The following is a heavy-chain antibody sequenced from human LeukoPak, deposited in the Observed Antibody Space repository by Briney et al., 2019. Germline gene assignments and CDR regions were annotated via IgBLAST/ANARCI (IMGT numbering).Heavy chain of an antibody. CDR2: ISGSGSST. Sequence: GGSLRLSCAAFGFTFNNYAMGWVRQAPGKGLEWVSAISGSGSSTYYTDSVKGRFTISRDNSKNTLFLQMNSLRVEDTAVYYCTRTRWTSGYYFDYWGQGTLVTVSS. J-gene: IGHJ4*02. V-gene: IGHV3-23*01. D-gene: IGHD3-22*01. CDR1: GFTFNNYA. CDR3: TRTRWTSGYYFDY.